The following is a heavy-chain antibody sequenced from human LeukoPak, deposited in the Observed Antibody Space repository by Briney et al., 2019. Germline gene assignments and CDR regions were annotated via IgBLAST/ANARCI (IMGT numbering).Heavy chain of an antibody. D-gene: IGHD5-12*01. Sequence: QSGGSLRLSCAASGFTFSSYEMNWVRQAPGKGLEWVSYISSSGSTIYYADSVEGRFTISRDNAKNSLYLQMNSLRAEDTAVYYCARVHSGYDFFDYWGQGTLVTVSS. CDR2: ISSSGSTI. J-gene: IGHJ4*02. CDR3: ARVHSGYDFFDY. V-gene: IGHV3-48*03. CDR1: GFTFSSYE.